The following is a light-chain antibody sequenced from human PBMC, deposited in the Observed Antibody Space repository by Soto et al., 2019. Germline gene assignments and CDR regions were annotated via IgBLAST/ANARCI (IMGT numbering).Light chain of an antibody. CDR3: QTWGTGIHVV. CDR1: SGHNIYA. V-gene: IGLV4-69*01. CDR2: VNTDGSH. J-gene: IGLJ2*01. Sequence: QSVLTQSPSASASPGASVKLTCTLSSGHNIYAIAWHQQQPEKGPRYLMKVNTDGSHSKGDGIPDRFSGSSSGAERYLIISSLQSEDEADYYCQTWGTGIHVVFGGGTQLTVL.